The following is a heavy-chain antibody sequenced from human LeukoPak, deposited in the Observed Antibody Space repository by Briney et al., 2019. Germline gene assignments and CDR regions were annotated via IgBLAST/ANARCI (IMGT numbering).Heavy chain of an antibody. V-gene: IGHV1-46*01. J-gene: IGHJ4*02. CDR3: ARGGDSHYSSSSRFDN. CDR1: GYSFVSYY. Sequence: ASVKVSCKASGYSFVSYYLHWVRQAPGQGLEWMGMIIPGGGGASYAQKFRGRVTMTTDMSTNSVNMELSSLTSEDTAEYYCARGGDSHYSSSSRFDNWGRGTLVSVAS. CDR2: IIPGGGGA. D-gene: IGHD6-6*01.